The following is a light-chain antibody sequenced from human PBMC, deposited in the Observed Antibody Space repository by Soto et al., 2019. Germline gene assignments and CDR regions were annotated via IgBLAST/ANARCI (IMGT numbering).Light chain of an antibody. CDR1: QSVTTH. CDR3: QHRSNWPLMYT. CDR2: DAS. V-gene: IGKV3-11*01. J-gene: IGKJ2*01. Sequence: EIVLTQSPATLSLSPGERATLSCRASQSVTTHLAWYQQKPGQAPRLLIYDASNRATGIPARFSASGSGTDFTLTISSLEPDDFAPYFCQHRSNWPLMYTFGQGTKVDIK.